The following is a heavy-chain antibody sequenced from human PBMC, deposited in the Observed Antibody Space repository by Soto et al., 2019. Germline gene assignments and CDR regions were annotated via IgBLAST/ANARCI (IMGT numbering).Heavy chain of an antibody. Sequence: ASVKVSCKASGYTFTSYGISWVRQAPGQGLEWMGLISPYGGNTSYAQKLQGRVTMTRDTSTSTVYMELSSLRSEDTAVYYCAREVTMVRGDAFDIWGQGTMVTVSS. CDR3: AREVTMVRGDAFDI. V-gene: IGHV1-18*01. J-gene: IGHJ3*02. CDR2: ISPYGGNT. D-gene: IGHD3-10*01. CDR1: GYTFTSYG.